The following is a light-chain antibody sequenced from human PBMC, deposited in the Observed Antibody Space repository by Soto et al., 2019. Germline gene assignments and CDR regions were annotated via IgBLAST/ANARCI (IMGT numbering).Light chain of an antibody. CDR2: GAS. Sequence: EIVLTHFPGTLSLSPGERATLSCRASQSVSNNYLAWYQQKPGQAPRLVIFGASNRATGIPDRFSASGSGTEFTLTISRLEPEDVAVYYCQQYGISPRSTFGQGTKLEIK. CDR1: QSVSNNY. J-gene: IGKJ2*01. CDR3: QQYGISPRST. V-gene: IGKV3-20*01.